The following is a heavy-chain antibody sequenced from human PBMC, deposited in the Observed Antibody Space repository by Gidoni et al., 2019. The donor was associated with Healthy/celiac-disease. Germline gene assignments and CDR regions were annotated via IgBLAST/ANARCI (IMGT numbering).Heavy chain of an antibody. CDR1: GGSISSGGYY. D-gene: IGHD5-18*01. V-gene: IGHV4-31*03. Sequence: QVQLQESGPGLVKPSQTLSLTCTVSGGSISSGGYYWSWIRQHPGKGLEWIGYIYYSGSTYYNPSLKSRVTISVDTSKNKFSLKLSSVTAADTAVYYCARAWYSYGSHWFDPWGQGTLVTVSS. CDR2: IYYSGST. CDR3: ARAWYSYGSHWFDP. J-gene: IGHJ5*02.